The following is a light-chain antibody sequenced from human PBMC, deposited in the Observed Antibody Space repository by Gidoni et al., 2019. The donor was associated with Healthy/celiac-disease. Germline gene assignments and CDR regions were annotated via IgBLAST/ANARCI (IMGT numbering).Light chain of an antibody. Sequence: ATLSVSPGERATLSCRASQSVSSNLAWYQQKPGQAPRLLIYGASTRATGIPARFSGSGSGTEFTLTISSLQSEDFAVYYCQQYNNWPPWTFGQGTKVEIK. V-gene: IGKV3-15*01. CDR3: QQYNNWPPWT. J-gene: IGKJ1*01. CDR1: QSVSSN. CDR2: GAS.